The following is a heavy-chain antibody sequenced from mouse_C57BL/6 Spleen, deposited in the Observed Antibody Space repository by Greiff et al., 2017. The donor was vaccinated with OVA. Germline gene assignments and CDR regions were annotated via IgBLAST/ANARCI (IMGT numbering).Heavy chain of an antibody. D-gene: IGHD2-2*01. CDR2: ISYDGSN. V-gene: IGHV3-6*01. CDR3: ARIYYGYDLDY. J-gene: IGHJ2*01. CDR1: GYSITSGYY. Sequence: EVKLMESGPGLVKPSQSLSLTCSVTGYSITSGYYWNWIRQFPGNKLEWMGYISYDGSNNYNPSLKNRISITRDTSKNQFFLKLNSVTTEDTATYYCARIYYGYDLDYWGQGTTLTVSS.